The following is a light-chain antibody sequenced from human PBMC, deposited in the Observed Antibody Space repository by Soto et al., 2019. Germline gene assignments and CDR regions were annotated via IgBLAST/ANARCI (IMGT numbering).Light chain of an antibody. Sequence: DIQMTPSPSSLSASVGDRVSMSCRASQAIGTSLNWYQQKSGKAPQVLIYGASTLQGGMPSRFSGSGSGTDFTLTITSLQPEDFATYFCQHNYSTPPTFGQGTKVETK. J-gene: IGKJ1*01. CDR3: QHNYSTPPT. CDR1: QAIGTS. CDR2: GAS. V-gene: IGKV1-39*01.